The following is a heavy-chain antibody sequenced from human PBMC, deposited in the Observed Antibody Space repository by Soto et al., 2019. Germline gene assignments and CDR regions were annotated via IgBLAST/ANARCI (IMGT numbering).Heavy chain of an antibody. CDR3: ARDARWEVVPMLDP. Sequence: SETLSLTCTVSGGSVSSGSYSWTWIRQSPEKGLEWIGFVYYTGGTKYNPSLKSRVTMSLDSSKNQFSLNLNSVTPADTAVYYCARDARWEVVPMLDPWGPGTLVT. CDR1: GGSVSSGSYS. CDR2: VYYTGGT. J-gene: IGHJ5*02. V-gene: IGHV4-61*01. D-gene: IGHD1-26*01.